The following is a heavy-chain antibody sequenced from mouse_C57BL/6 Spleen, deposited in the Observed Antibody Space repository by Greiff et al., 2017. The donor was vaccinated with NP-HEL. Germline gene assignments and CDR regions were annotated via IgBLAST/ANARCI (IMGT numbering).Heavy chain of an antibody. Sequence: EVQLVESEGGLVQPGSSMKLSCTASGFTFSDYYMAWVRQVPEKGLEWVANINYDGSSTYYLDSLKSRFIISRDNAKNILYLQMSSLKSEDTATYYCARGGYGIGAMDYWGQGTSVTVSS. CDR3: ARGGYGIGAMDY. D-gene: IGHD1-1*01. J-gene: IGHJ4*01. CDR1: GFTFSDYY. V-gene: IGHV5-16*01. CDR2: INYDGSST.